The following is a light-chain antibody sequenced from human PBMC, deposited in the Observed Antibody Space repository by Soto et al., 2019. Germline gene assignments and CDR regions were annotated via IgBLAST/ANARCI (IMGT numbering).Light chain of an antibody. V-gene: IGLV1-40*01. CDR2: DSN. CDR3: QSYGTSLSGLYV. Sequence: QSVLTQPPSVSGAPGQRVTISCTGTSSNIGAGQDVHWYRQLPGAAPKFLISDSNNRASGVPDQLSVSKSGASASLAITGLRAEDEGDYFCQSYGTSLSGLYVFGTGTKVTVL. CDR1: SSNIGAGQD. J-gene: IGLJ1*01.